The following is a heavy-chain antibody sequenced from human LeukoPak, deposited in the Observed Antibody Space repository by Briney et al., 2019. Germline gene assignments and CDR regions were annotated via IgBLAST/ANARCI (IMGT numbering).Heavy chain of an antibody. Sequence: PGGSLRLSCAASGFTFSIYAMIWVRQAPGKGLEGVSAFSGSGGSTYYADPVKGRFTISRDNSKNTLYLQMNSLRAEDTAVYYCARSGLSRFDYWGQGTLVTVSS. J-gene: IGHJ4*02. V-gene: IGHV3-23*01. CDR1: GFTFSIYA. D-gene: IGHD4/OR15-4a*01. CDR3: ARSGLSRFDY. CDR2: FSGSGGST.